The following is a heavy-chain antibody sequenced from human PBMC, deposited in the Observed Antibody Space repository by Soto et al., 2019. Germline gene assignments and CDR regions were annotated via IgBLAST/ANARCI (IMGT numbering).Heavy chain of an antibody. CDR1: GGSISSGGYA. CDR3: ARSYSGGDAYFDY. CDR2: IYQSGST. D-gene: IGHD2-21*02. J-gene: IGHJ4*02. V-gene: IGHV4-30-2*01. Sequence: LSLTCAVSGGSISSGGYAWAWIRQPPGKGLEWVGYIYQSGSTYYNPSLKSRVTIAADRSKNQFSLNLASVTAADTAVYYCARSYSGGDAYFDYWGQGTVVTVSS.